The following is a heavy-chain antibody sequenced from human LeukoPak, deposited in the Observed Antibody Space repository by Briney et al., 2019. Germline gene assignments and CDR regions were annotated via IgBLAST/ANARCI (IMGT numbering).Heavy chain of an antibody. CDR3: APDLRGAAWSLDY. V-gene: IGHV3-23*01. Sequence: GGSLRLSCTASGFTFWNYGMSWVRQAPGKSLEWVTVINDGGTSAYYTDSVKGRFTISRDNSKNTLYLQMNSLRVEDTAVYYCAPDLRGAAWSLDYWGQGTLVTVSS. J-gene: IGHJ4*02. CDR1: GFTFWNYG. CDR2: INDGGTSA. D-gene: IGHD2-15*01.